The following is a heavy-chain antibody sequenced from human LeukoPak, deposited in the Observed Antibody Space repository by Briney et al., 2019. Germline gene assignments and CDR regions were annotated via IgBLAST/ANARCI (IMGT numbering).Heavy chain of an antibody. V-gene: IGHV1-2*02. CDR2: INPNSGGT. CDR3: ARVGGSYLFDY. CDR1: GYTFTSYD. D-gene: IGHD1-26*01. Sequence: GASVKVSCKASGYTFTSYDINWVRQAPGQGLEWMGWINPNSGGTNYAQKFQGRVTMTRDTSISTAYMELSRLRSDDTAVYYCARVGGSYLFDYWGQGTLVTVSS. J-gene: IGHJ4*02.